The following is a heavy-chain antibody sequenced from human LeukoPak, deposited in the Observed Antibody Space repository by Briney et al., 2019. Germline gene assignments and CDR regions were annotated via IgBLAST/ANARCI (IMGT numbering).Heavy chain of an antibody. V-gene: IGHV3-23*01. CDR2: ISGSGGST. CDR1: GFTFGDYA. Sequence: GGSLRLSCTASGFTFGDYAMSWVRQAPGKGLEWVSAISGSGGSTYYADSVKGRFTISRDNSKNTLYLQMNSLRAEDTAVYYCAKGGYYYDSSGYYDYWGQGTLVTVSS. D-gene: IGHD3-22*01. CDR3: AKGGYYYDSSGYYDY. J-gene: IGHJ4*02.